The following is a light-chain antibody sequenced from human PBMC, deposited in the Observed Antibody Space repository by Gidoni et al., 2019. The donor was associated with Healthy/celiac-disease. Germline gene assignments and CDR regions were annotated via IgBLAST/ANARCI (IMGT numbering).Light chain of an antibody. CDR1: SSYVGSYNL. Sequence: QSALTQPASVSGSPGQSITISCTGTSSYVGSYNLVSWYQQHQCKAPKLMIYEVSKRPSGVSNRFSGSKSGNTSSLTISGLQAEDEADYYCCSYAGSSTWVFGGGTKLTVL. J-gene: IGLJ3*02. V-gene: IGLV2-23*02. CDR2: EVS. CDR3: CSYAGSSTWV.